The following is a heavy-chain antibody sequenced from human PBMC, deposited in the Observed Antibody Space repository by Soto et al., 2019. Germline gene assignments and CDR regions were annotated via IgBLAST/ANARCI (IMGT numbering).Heavy chain of an antibody. D-gene: IGHD3-10*01. J-gene: IGHJ3*02. CDR1: GFTFSSYA. V-gene: IGHV3-23*01. CDR3: AKVPVLLWFGELLSCAFDI. CDR2: ISGSGGST. Sequence: GGSLRLSCAASGFTFSSYAMSWVRQAPGKGLEWVSAISGSGGSTYYADSVKGRFTISRDNSKNTLYLQMNSLRAEDTAVYYCAKVPVLLWFGELLSCAFDIWGQGTMVTVSS.